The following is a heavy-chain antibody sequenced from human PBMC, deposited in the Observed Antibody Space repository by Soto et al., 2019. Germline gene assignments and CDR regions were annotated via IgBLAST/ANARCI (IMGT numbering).Heavy chain of an antibody. CDR1: GFTFSSYA. V-gene: IGHV3-23*01. J-gene: IGHJ4*02. CDR3: AKAFPPYYGSGSAYYFTF. CDR2: ISGSGLNT. Sequence: EVQLLESGGGLVQPGGSLTLSCAASGFTFSSYAMSWVRQAPGKGLEWVSAISGSGLNTYYAASVKGRFTISRDNSKNTLYLQLNSLRAEDTAIYYCAKAFPPYYGSGSAYYFTFWGQGTLVTVSS. D-gene: IGHD3-10*01.